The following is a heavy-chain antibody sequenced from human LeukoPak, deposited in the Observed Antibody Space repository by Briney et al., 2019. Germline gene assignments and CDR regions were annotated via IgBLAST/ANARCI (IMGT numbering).Heavy chain of an antibody. J-gene: IGHJ3*02. CDR3: ARDRSGRDAFDI. Sequence: SETLSLTCTVSGGSINSYYWSWIRQPPGKGLEWIGYIYYSGSTNYNPSLKSRVTISVDTSKNQFPLKLSSVTAADTAVYYCARDRSGRDAFDIWGQGTMVTVSS. CDR2: IYYSGST. D-gene: IGHD5-12*01. V-gene: IGHV4-59*12. CDR1: GGSINSYY.